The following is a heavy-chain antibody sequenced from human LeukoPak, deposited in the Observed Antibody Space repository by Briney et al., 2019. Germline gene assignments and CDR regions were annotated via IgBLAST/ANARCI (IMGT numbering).Heavy chain of an antibody. CDR2: IYYSGST. J-gene: IGHJ5*02. CDR3: ARNCTADNDVSRSRDKWFDP. Sequence: SETLSLTCTVSGDSISSTSHYWAWVRQPPGKGLEWIGSIYYSGSTNYNPSLKSRVTISMDTSKNQFSLKLKSVTAADTALYYCARNCTADNDVSRSRDKWFDPWGHGTLVTVSS. CDR1: GDSISSTSHY. V-gene: IGHV4-39*07. D-gene: IGHD2-8*02.